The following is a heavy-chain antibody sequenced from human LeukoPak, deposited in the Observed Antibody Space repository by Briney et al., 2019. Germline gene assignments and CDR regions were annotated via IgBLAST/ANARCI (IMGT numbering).Heavy chain of an antibody. J-gene: IGHJ3*02. V-gene: IGHV1-69*13. D-gene: IGHD3-22*01. Sequence: ASVKVSCKASGGTFSSYAISWVRQAPGQGLEWMGGIIPIFGTANYAQKFQGRVTITADESTSTAYMELSSLRSEDTAVYYCATGRGYYDSSGYYSNSPETNAFDIWGQGTMVTVSS. CDR1: GGTFSSYA. CDR2: IIPIFGTA. CDR3: ATGRGYYDSSGYYSNSPETNAFDI.